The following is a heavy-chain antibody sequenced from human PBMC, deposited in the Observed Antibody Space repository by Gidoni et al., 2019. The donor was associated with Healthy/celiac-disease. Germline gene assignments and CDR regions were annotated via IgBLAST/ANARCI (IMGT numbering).Heavy chain of an antibody. D-gene: IGHD2-15*01. CDR1: EFTFSSYE. CDR2: ISYDGGNK. CDR3: ARQSGWPTYYFDY. J-gene: IGHJ4*02. V-gene: IGHV3-30-3*01. Sequence: QVQLVESGGGVVQPGRSLRLSCAASEFTFSSYEMHWVRQAPGKGLEWVAIISYDGGNKSYADSVKGRFTISRDNSKNTVYLQMNSLRAEDTAVYYCARQSGWPTYYFDYWGQGTLVTVSS.